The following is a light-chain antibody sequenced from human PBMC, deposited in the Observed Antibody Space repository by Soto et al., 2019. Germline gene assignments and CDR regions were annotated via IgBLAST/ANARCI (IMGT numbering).Light chain of an antibody. Sequence: QSVLTQPPSASGTPGQRVTISCSGTYSNVGSNVVNWYQQVPGAAPKLVIYSNDRRPSGVPDRFFGSKSGASASLAISGLQTEDEADYYCAAWDDSLIASLFGGGTKLTVL. CDR1: YSNVGSNV. CDR3: AAWDDSLIASL. J-gene: IGLJ3*02. CDR2: SND. V-gene: IGLV1-44*01.